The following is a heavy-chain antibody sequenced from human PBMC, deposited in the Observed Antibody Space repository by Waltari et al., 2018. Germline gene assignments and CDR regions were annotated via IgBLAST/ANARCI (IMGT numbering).Heavy chain of an antibody. D-gene: IGHD2-2*02. J-gene: IGHJ6*02. Sequence: QVQLQESGPGLVKPSETLSLTCTVSGGSISSYYWSWIRQPPGKGLEWIWYIYYSGSTNYNPSLKSRVTISVDTSKNQFSLKLSSVTAADTAVYYCARDSRYCSSTSCYRGHYYYYGMDVWGQGTTVTVSS. CDR2: IYYSGST. CDR3: ARDSRYCSSTSCYRGHYYYYGMDV. CDR1: GGSISSYY. V-gene: IGHV4-59*01.